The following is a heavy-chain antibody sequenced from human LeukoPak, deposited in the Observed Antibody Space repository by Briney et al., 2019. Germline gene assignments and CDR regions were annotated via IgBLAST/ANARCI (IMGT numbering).Heavy chain of an antibody. J-gene: IGHJ4*01. Sequence: GGSLRLSCAASGFTFSSYGMHWVSQAPGKGLEWVAVISYDGSNKYYADSVKGRFTISRDNSKNTLYLQMNSLRAEDTAVYYCAKDSRSLRYFDWSDYWGQGTLVTVSS. D-gene: IGHD3-9*01. CDR1: GFTFSSYG. CDR3: AKDSRSLRYFDWSDY. V-gene: IGHV3-30*18. CDR2: ISYDGSNK.